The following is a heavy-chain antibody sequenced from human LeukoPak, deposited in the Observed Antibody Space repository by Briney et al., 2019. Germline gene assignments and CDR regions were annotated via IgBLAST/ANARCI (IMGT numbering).Heavy chain of an antibody. V-gene: IGHV4-61*02. Sequence: SSQTLSLTCTVSGGSISSGSYYWSWLRQPAGKGLEWIGRIYTSGSTNYNHSLKSRVTISVDTSKNQFSLKLSSVTAADTAVYYCARGGYSSSFGSFWGQGTMVTVSS. J-gene: IGHJ3*01. D-gene: IGHD6-6*01. CDR1: GGSISSGSYY. CDR3: ARGGYSSSFGSF. CDR2: IYTSGST.